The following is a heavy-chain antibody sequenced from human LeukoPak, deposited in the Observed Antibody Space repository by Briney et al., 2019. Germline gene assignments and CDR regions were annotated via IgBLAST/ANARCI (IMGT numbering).Heavy chain of an antibody. J-gene: IGHJ3*02. D-gene: IGHD6-13*01. CDR1: GGSISSGSYY. Sequence: PSETLSLTCTVSGGSISSGSYYWSWIRQPAGKGLEWIGRIYTSGSTNYNPSLKSRVTISVDTSKNQFSLKLSSVTAADTAVYYCARGRSSWFGFPGDAFDIWGQGTMVTVSS. CDR3: ARGRSSWFGFPGDAFDI. V-gene: IGHV4-61*02. CDR2: IYTSGST.